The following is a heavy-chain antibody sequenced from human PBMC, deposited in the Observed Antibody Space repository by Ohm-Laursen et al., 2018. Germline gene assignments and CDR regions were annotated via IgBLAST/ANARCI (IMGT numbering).Heavy chain of an antibody. Sequence: SETLSLTCVVLDGSFTVYSWTWVRQPPGKGLEWIGEMNHGGTTNYNPSLKSRVTMSMDTSKSQLSLKLTSVTAADTAIYYCASTRGGGSPYYFDYWGQGSLVTVSS. J-gene: IGHJ4*02. CDR2: MNHGGTT. CDR3: ASTRGGGSPYYFDY. CDR1: DGSFTVYS. D-gene: IGHD4-23*01. V-gene: IGHV4-34*01.